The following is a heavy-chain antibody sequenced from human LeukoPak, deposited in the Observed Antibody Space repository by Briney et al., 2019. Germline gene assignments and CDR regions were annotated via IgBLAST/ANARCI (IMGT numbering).Heavy chain of an antibody. D-gene: IGHD2-21*02. CDR3: ARRPGAGADDAFDM. CDR2: VYPGDSDT. Sequence: GESLKISCRGSGYRFTTYWLGWVRQKPGKGLEWMGNVYPGDSDTRYNPSFEGQVTISADKSFTTAYLQWGSLRASDTAMYYCARRPGAGADDAFDMWGQGTMVTVSS. CDR1: GYRFTTYW. J-gene: IGHJ3*02. V-gene: IGHV5-51*01.